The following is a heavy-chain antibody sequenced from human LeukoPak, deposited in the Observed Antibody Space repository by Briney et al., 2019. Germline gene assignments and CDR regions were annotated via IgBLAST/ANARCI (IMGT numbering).Heavy chain of an antibody. CDR2: ITTSGAYT. CDR1: GFTFTSYA. Sequence: GGSLRLSCAAAGFTFTSYAMSWVRQAPGKGLEWVSGITTSGAYTYHADSVKGRFTISRDNSKNTVYLQMNSLRAEDTAVYFCAKRGVVIRAVIIVGFHKEAYYFDYWGQGALVTVSS. D-gene: IGHD3-10*01. V-gene: IGHV3-23*01. J-gene: IGHJ4*02. CDR3: AKRGVVIRAVIIVGFHKEAYYFDY.